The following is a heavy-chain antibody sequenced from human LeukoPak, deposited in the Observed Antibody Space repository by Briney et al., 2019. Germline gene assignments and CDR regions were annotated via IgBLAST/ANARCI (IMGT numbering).Heavy chain of an antibody. J-gene: IGHJ4*02. V-gene: IGHV4-39*02. D-gene: IGHD5-24*01. CDR1: GGSISSHY. Sequence: PSETLSLTCTVSGGSISSHYWSWIRQPPGKGLEWIGTIYHSGSTYYNPSLKSRVTISVDTSKNQFSLKLSSVTAADTAVYYCARDGYNPIDYWGQGTLVTVSS. CDR2: IYHSGST. CDR3: ARDGYNPIDY.